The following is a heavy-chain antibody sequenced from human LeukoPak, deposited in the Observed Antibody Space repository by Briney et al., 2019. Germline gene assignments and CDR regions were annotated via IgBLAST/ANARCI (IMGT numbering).Heavy chain of an antibody. V-gene: IGHV4-39*01. CDR1: GGSISSNSYY. CDR2: IHYSGST. D-gene: IGHD3-10*01. CDR3: ARHRGRYYDSGSYYYFDY. J-gene: IGHJ4*02. Sequence: SETLSLTCTVSGGSISSNSYYWGWIRQPPGKGLEWIGSIHYSGSTYYNPSLKSRVTISVDTSKNQFSLRLSSVTAADTAVYYCARHRGRYYDSGSYYYFDYWGQGTLVTVSS.